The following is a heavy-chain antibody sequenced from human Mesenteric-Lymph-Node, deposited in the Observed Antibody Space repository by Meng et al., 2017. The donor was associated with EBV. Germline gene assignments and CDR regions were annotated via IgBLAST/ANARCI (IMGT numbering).Heavy chain of an antibody. CDR3: ASGNSGINFDY. CDR1: GYRFNTYG. Sequence: QVQLVQSGAEVKKPGASVKVSCKASGYRFNTYGISWVRQAPGQGLEWMGWISADNGNTIFAQKFQGRVTMTADSSTSTAYMEVTSLTSDDTAVYYCASGNSGINFDYWGQGTLVTVFS. D-gene: IGHD4-23*01. J-gene: IGHJ4*02. V-gene: IGHV1-18*01. CDR2: ISADNGNT.